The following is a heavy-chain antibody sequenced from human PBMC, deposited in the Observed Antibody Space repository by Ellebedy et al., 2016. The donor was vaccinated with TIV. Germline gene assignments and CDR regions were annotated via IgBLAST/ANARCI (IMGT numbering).Heavy chain of an antibody. CDR1: GYTFTGYY. V-gene: IGHV1-2*02. CDR3: ARDAIVGARGVDYYYYGMDV. D-gene: IGHD1-26*01. CDR2: INPNSGGT. Sequence: ASVKVSXKASGYTFTGYYMHWVRQAPGQGLEWMGWINPNSGGTNYAQKFQGRVTMTRDTSISTAYMELSRLRSDDTAVYYCARDAIVGARGVDYYYYGMDVWGQGTTVTVSS. J-gene: IGHJ6*02.